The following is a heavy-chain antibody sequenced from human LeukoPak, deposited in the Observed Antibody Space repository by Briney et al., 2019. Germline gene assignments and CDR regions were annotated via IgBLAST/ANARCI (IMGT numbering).Heavy chain of an antibody. CDR3: TRAEVAVAGNTYYYYYMDV. V-gene: IGHV3-73*01. CDR2: IRSKANSYAT. Sequence: QAGGSLRLSCAASGFTFSGSAMHWVRQASGKGLEWVGRIRSKANSYATAYAASVKGRFTISRDDSKNTAYLQMNSLKTEDTAVYYCTRAEVAVAGNTYYYYYMDVWGKGITVTVSS. D-gene: IGHD6-19*01. CDR1: GFTFSGSA. J-gene: IGHJ6*03.